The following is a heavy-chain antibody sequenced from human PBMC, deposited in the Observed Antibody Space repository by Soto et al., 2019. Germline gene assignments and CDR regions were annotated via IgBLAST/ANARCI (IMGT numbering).Heavy chain of an antibody. CDR1: GFTFSSYG. CDR3: ARDRDLGARSLVPDY. J-gene: IGHJ4*02. D-gene: IGHD2-8*01. CDR2: IWYDGSNK. Sequence: PGGSLRLSCAASGFTFSSYGMHWVHQAPGKGLEWVAVIWYDGSNKYYADSVKGRFTISRDNSKNTLYLQMNSLRAEDTAVYYCARDRDLGARSLVPDYWGQGTLVTVSS. V-gene: IGHV3-33*01.